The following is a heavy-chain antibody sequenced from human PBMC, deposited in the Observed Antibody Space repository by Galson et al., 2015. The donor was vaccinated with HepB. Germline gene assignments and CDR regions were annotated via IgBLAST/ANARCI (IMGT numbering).Heavy chain of an antibody. CDR1: GFTFSSYA. V-gene: IGHV3-23*01. Sequence: SLRLSCAASGFTFSSYAMSWVRQAPGKGLEWVSAISGSGGSTYYADSVKGRFTISRDNSKNTLYLQMNSLRAEDTAVYYCAKVTDFWSGYIDYWGQGTLVTVSS. D-gene: IGHD3-3*01. CDR2: ISGSGGST. CDR3: AKVTDFWSGYIDY. J-gene: IGHJ4*02.